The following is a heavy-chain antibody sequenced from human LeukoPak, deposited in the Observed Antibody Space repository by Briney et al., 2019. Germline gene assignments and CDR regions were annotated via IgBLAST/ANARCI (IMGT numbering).Heavy chain of an antibody. CDR2: IYYSGST. V-gene: IGHV4-59*01. Sequence: SETLSLICTVSGGSIRSYYWSWIRQPPGKGLEWIGYIYYSGSTNYNPSLKSRVTISVDTSKSQFSLKLSSVTAADTAVYYCAGAYYYDSSGYLSWDYWGQGTLVTVSS. CDR1: GGSIRSYY. D-gene: IGHD3-22*01. CDR3: AGAYYYDSSGYLSWDY. J-gene: IGHJ4*02.